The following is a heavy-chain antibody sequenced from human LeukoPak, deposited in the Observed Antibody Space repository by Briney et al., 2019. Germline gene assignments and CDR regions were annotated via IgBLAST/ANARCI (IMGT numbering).Heavy chain of an antibody. D-gene: IGHD3-9*01. CDR3: LGLVTDPLYGMDV. CDR2: IYYSGST. J-gene: IGHJ6*02. CDR1: GGSISSSSYY. Sequence: PSETLSLTCTVSGGSISSSSYYWGWIRQPPGKGLEWIGSIYYSGSTYYNPSLKSRVTISVGTSKNQFSLKLSSVTAADTAVYYCLGLVTDPLYGMDVWSQGTTVTVSS. V-gene: IGHV4-39*01.